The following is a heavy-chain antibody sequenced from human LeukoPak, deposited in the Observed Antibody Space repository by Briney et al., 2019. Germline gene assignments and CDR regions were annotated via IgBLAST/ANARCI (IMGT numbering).Heavy chain of an antibody. V-gene: IGHV3-23*01. CDR2: ISGSGGST. J-gene: IGHJ3*02. CDR1: GFTFSSYA. CDR3: AKDSPIRVVVPAAMGALDI. Sequence: GGSLRLSCAASGFTFSSYAMSWVRQAPGKGLEWVSAISGSGGSTYYADSVKGRFTISRDNSKNTLYLQMNSLRAEDTAVYYCAKDSPIRVVVPAAMGALDIWGQGTMVTVSS. D-gene: IGHD2-2*01.